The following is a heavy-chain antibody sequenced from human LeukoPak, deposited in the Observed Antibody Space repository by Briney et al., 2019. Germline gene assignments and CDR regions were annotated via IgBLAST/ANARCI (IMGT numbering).Heavy chain of an antibody. CDR1: GFTVSSYY. CDR2: ISSSSSTI. J-gene: IGHJ1*01. V-gene: IGHV3-48*02. Sequence: PGGSLRLSCAASGFTVSSYYMTWVRQAPGKGLEWVSYISSSSSTIYYADSVKGRFTISRDNAKNSLYLQMNSLRDEDTAVYYCAKDSDYYHSSGYYYAYFQHWGQGTLVTVSS. D-gene: IGHD3-22*01. CDR3: AKDSDYYHSSGYYYAYFQH.